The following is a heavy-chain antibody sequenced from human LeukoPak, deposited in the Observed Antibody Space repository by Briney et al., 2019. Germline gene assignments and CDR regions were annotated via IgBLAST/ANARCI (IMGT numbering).Heavy chain of an antibody. Sequence: PSETLSLTCTVSGGSISSYYWSWIRQPAGKGPEWIGRMDTSGSTKYNPSLKSRVTMSVDTSKNKFSLKLSAVTAADTAVYYCARGYSSGWYMTHGVIHDYWGQGTLVTVSS. V-gene: IGHV4-4*07. D-gene: IGHD6-19*01. CDR2: MDTSGST. CDR3: ARGYSSGWYMTHGVIHDY. J-gene: IGHJ4*02. CDR1: GGSISSYY.